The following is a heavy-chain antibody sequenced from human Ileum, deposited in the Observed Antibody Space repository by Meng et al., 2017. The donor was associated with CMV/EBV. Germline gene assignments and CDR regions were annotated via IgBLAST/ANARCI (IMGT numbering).Heavy chain of an antibody. D-gene: IGHD3-10*01. J-gene: IGHJ2*01. CDR3: AHTYYGSGTYWYFDL. CDR1: FSRSTRGVG. V-gene: IGHV2-5*02. Sequence: FSRSTRGVGVGWIRQSPGKALEWLAVIYWDDDKRYSPSLKSRLTITKDTSKNQVVLTMTNMDPVDTATYYCAHTYYGSGTYWYFDLWGRGTLVTVSS. CDR2: IYWDDDK.